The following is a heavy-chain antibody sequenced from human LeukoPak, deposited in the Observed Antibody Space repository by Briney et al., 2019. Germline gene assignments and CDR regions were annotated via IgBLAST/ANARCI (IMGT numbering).Heavy chain of an antibody. CDR2: IDYRGST. Sequence: SETPSHTCTVSGVSISTSSYYWGWIRQPPEKGLEYIGSIDYRGSTYYNPSLKGRVIISVDTSKNQFSLKLSSVTAADTAVYYCARLIVGATDCWGQGTLVTVSS. CDR1: GVSISTSSYY. V-gene: IGHV4-39*01. D-gene: IGHD1-26*01. J-gene: IGHJ4*02. CDR3: ARLIVGATDC.